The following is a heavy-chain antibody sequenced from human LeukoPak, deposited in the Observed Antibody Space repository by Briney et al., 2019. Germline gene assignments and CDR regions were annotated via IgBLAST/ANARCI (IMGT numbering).Heavy chain of an antibody. Sequence: GGSLRLSCAASGFTFSDYYMSWIRQAPGKGLEWVSYISSSGSTIYYADSVKGRFTISRDNAKNSLYLQMNSLRAEDTAVYYCARGGGMITFGGVIGTEKISFNWFDPWGQGTLVTVSS. CDR2: ISSSGSTI. CDR3: ARGGGMITFGGVIGTEKISFNWFDP. V-gene: IGHV3-11*04. J-gene: IGHJ5*02. CDR1: GFTFSDYY. D-gene: IGHD3-16*02.